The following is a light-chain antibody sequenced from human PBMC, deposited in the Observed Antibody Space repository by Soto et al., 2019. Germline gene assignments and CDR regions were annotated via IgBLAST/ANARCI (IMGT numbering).Light chain of an antibody. CDR1: QGVSNW. Sequence: DIQMTQSPSSVSASVGDRVTITCRASQGVSNWLAWYQQKPGKAPKLLIYAASTLRSGAPSRFRGSGSGTDFTFTISSLQPEDFATYYCQQANSFPYTFGQGTKVDIK. J-gene: IGKJ2*01. V-gene: IGKV1-12*01. CDR2: AAS. CDR3: QQANSFPYT.